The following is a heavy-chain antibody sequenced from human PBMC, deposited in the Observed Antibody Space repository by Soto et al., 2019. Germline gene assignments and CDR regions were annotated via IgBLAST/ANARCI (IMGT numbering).Heavy chain of an antibody. D-gene: IGHD1-26*01. V-gene: IGHV1-2*02. Sequence: ASVKVSCKASGYTFTGYYMHWVRQAPGQGLEWMGWINPNSGGTNYAQKFQGRATMTRDTSISTAYMELSRLRSDDTAVYHCARVEWEPNYYGMDVWGQGTTVTVSS. J-gene: IGHJ6*02. CDR2: INPNSGGT. CDR3: ARVEWEPNYYGMDV. CDR1: GYTFTGYY.